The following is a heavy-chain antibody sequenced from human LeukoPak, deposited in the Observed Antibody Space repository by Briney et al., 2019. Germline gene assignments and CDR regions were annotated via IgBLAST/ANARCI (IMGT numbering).Heavy chain of an antibody. Sequence: SETLSLTCSVSGVSFTGYYWSWIRQSSGKGLEWIAEINHRGHTNFDPSLRGRVTESIDTSRKQFSLNVTSVTAADTAVYFCARGSGSYTGAVDYWGQGTHVIVSS. V-gene: IGHV4-34*01. CDR2: INHRGHT. D-gene: IGHD3-16*01. CDR3: ARGSGSYTGAVDY. CDR1: GVSFTGYY. J-gene: IGHJ4*01.